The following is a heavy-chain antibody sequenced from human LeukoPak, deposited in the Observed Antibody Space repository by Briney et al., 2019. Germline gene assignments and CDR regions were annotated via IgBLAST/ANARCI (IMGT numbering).Heavy chain of an antibody. CDR1: AGSFSGYY. Sequence: PSETLSLTCAVYAGSFSGYYWSWIRRPPGKGLEWIGEINHSGSTNYNPSLKSRVTISVDTSKNQFSLKLSSVTAADTAVYYCARGLRFLNYWGQGTLVTVSS. J-gene: IGHJ4*02. V-gene: IGHV4-34*01. CDR2: INHSGST. CDR3: ARGLRFLNY. D-gene: IGHD3-3*01.